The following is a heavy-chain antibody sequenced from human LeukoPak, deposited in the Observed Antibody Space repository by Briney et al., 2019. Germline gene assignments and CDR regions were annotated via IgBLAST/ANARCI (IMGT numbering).Heavy chain of an antibody. CDR2: ISPNSGDT. CDR3: ARAGRGYSYGSFDS. J-gene: IGHJ4*02. Sequence: ASVKVSCKASGYTFTAYYIHWVRQAPGQGLEWMGRISPNSGDTNHAQSFQGRVTMNRDASITTAYMELSGLRSDDTAVYYCARAGRGYSYGSFDSWGQGTLVTVSS. V-gene: IGHV1-2*06. D-gene: IGHD5-18*01. CDR1: GYTFTAYY.